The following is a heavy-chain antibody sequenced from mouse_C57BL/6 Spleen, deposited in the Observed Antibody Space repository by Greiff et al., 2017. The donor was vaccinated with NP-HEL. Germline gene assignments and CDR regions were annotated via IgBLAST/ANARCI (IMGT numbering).Heavy chain of an antibody. CDR2: ISSGSSTI. V-gene: IGHV5-17*01. CDR3: AREGFEYFDV. CDR1: GFTFSDYG. Sequence: EVKLVESGGGLVKPGGSLKLSCAASGFTFSDYGMHWVRQAPEKGLEWVAYISSGSSTIYYADTVKGRFTISRDNAKNTLFLQMTSLRSEDTAMYYCAREGFEYFDVWGTGTTVTVSS. J-gene: IGHJ1*03.